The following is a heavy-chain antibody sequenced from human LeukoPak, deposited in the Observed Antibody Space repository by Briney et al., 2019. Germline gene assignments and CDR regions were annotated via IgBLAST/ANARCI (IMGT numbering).Heavy chain of an antibody. CDR3: ARLITMVRGVIITGWFDP. D-gene: IGHD3-10*01. Sequence: SSVEVSCKASGGTFSSYAISWVRQAPGQGLEWMGGIIPIFGTANYAQKFQGRVTITADESTSTAYMELSSLRSEDTAVYYCARLITMVRGVIITGWFDPWGQGTLVTVSS. V-gene: IGHV1-69*01. J-gene: IGHJ5*02. CDR1: GGTFSSYA. CDR2: IIPIFGTA.